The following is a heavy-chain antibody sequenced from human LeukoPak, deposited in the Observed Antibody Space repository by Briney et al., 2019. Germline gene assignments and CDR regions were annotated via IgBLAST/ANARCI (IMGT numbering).Heavy chain of an antibody. V-gene: IGHV2-5*01. D-gene: IGHD2-21*01. J-gene: IGHJ3*01. CDR2: IYWNDDK. CDR1: GFSFFTNGVG. CDR3: AHSDRAYYGDSDYAFDF. Sequence: SGPALVKPTQTLTLTCTCSGFSFFTNGVGVAWIRQSPGKALGWLALIYWNDDKRYSPSLKSRLAITKDTSKNQVVLTVTNMDPVDTATYFCAHSDRAYYGDSDYAFDFWGQGTMVTVSS.